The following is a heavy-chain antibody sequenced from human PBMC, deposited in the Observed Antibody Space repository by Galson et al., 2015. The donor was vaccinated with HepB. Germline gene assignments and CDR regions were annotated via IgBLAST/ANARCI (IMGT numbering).Heavy chain of an antibody. CDR1: GYAFTSYG. D-gene: IGHD2-2*01. J-gene: IGHJ4*02. Sequence: SVKVSCKASGYAFTSYGISWVRQAPGQGLEWMGWISAYNSNTNYAQKLQGRVTMTTDTSTSTAYMELRSLRSDDTAVYYRARGLIYQSLDYWGRGTLVTVSS. CDR3: ARGLIYQSLDY. CDR2: ISAYNSNT. V-gene: IGHV1-18*01.